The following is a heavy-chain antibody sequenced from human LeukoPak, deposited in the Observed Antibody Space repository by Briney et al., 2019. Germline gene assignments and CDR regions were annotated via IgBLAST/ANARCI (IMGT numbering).Heavy chain of an antibody. J-gene: IGHJ4*02. Sequence: SETLSLTCTVSGGSISSYYWSWIRQPPGKGREWIGYIYYSGSTNYNPSLKSRVTISVGTSKNHFSLKVSSVTAADTAVYYCARHGASYPYSYWGQGTLVTVSS. V-gene: IGHV4-59*08. D-gene: IGHD1-26*01. CDR3: ARHGASYPYSY. CDR2: IYYSGST. CDR1: GGSISSYY.